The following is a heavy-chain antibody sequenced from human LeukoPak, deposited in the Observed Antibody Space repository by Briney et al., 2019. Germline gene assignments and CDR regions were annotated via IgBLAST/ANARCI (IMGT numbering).Heavy chain of an antibody. V-gene: IGHV4-59*01. D-gene: IGHD3-10*01. CDR2: IYYSGST. J-gene: IGHJ6*03. CDR1: GGSISSYY. Sequence: SETLSLTCTVSGGSISSYYWSWIRQPPGKGLEWIGYIYYSGSTNYNPSLKSQVTISVDTSKNQFSLKLSSVTAADTAVYYCARALWTYGSGSYYYYYYMDVWGKGTTVTVSS. CDR3: ARALWTYGSGSYYYYYYMDV.